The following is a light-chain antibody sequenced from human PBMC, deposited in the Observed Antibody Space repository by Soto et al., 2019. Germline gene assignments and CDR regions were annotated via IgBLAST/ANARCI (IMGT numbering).Light chain of an antibody. CDR1: QSVSSY. Sequence: EIVLPQSPATLSVSPGERATLSCAASQSVSSYLAWYQQKPGQAPRLLIYDASNRATGIPARCSGSGSGTDFTLTSSSLEPEDFAVYDCQQRSNWPPTVGPGTKVDI. V-gene: IGKV3-11*01. CDR3: QQRSNWPPT. J-gene: IGKJ3*01. CDR2: DAS.